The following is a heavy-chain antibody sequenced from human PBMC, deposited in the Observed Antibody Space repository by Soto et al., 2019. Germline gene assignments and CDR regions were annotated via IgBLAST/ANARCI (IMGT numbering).Heavy chain of an antibody. CDR1: GFTFSSYA. D-gene: IGHD2-2*01. CDR3: ARDRRVVPAASQWALNLPLRYYGMDV. CDR2: ISYDGSNK. Sequence: SGGSLRLSCAASGFTFSSYAMHWVRQAPGKGLEWVAVISYDGSNKYYADSVKGRFTISRDNSKNTLYLQMNSLRAEDTAVYYFARDRRVVPAASQWALNLPLRYYGMDVCGQGPTVTVSS. J-gene: IGHJ6*02. V-gene: IGHV3-30-3*01.